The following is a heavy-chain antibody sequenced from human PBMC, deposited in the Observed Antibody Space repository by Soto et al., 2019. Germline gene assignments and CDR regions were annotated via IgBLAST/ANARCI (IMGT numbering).Heavy chain of an antibody. Sequence: ASVKVSFKASGYSFITSYYMHWVRQAPGQGLEWMGIINPTGSMTKYSQRFQGRLTMTRDTSTSTDYMELTTLTSEDTAVYFCARDTGYDHDAFDIWGQGTMVTVSS. V-gene: IGHV1-46*01. CDR2: INPTGSMT. J-gene: IGHJ3*02. CDR1: GYSFITSYY. CDR3: ARDTGYDHDAFDI. D-gene: IGHD5-12*01.